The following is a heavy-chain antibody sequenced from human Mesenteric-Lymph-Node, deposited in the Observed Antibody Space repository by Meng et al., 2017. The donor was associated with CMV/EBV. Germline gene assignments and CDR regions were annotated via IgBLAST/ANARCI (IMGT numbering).Heavy chain of an antibody. CDR2: INHSGST. CDR1: GGSFSGFD. D-gene: IGHD4-23*01. J-gene: IGHJ4*02. Sequence: QVQLQEWCAGLVKPSETLSLTCAVYGGSFSGFDWSGIRQPPGKGLEWIGEINHSGSTNYNPSLKSRVTISVDTSKNQFSLKLSSVTAADTAVYYCARHQRWLKSEGGFNYWGQGTLVTVSS. CDR3: ARHQRWLKSEGGFNY. V-gene: IGHV4-34*01.